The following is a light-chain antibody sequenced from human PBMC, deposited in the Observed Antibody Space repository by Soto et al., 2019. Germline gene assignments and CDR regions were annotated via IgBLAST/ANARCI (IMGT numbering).Light chain of an antibody. CDR3: QQYHDWPPVT. CDR1: QSVTGN. J-gene: IGKJ5*01. CDR2: GAS. Sequence: EVVMTQSPATLSVSPGERATLSCRASQSVTGNLAGYQQTPGQAPRLLIYGASTRATGIPARFSGSGSGTEFTLTISSLQSEDFEVYYCQQYHDWPPVTFGQGTRLEIK. V-gene: IGKV3-15*01.